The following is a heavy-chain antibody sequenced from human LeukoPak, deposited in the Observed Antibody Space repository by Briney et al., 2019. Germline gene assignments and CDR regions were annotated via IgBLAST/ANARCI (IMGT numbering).Heavy chain of an antibody. V-gene: IGHV4-59*12. CDR1: GGSISSYY. CDR3: ARAQYYYDSSGYYSNWFDP. D-gene: IGHD3-22*01. J-gene: IGHJ5*02. Sequence: SETLSLTCTVSGGSISSYYWSWILQPPGKGLEWIGYIYYSGSTNYNPSLKSRVTISVDTSKNQFSLKLSSVTAADTAVYYCARAQYYYDSSGYYSNWFDPWGQGTLVTVSS. CDR2: IYYSGST.